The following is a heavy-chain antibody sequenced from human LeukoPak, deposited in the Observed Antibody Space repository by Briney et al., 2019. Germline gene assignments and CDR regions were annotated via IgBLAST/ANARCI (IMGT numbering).Heavy chain of an antibody. Sequence: KASETLSLTCTVSGGSISSGSYYWSWIRQPAGKGLEWIGRIYTSGSTSYNPSLKSRVTISVDTSKNQFSLKLSSVTAADTAVYYCARDLGQYSSGWSSGSDYWGQGTLVTVSS. V-gene: IGHV4-61*02. CDR3: ARDLGQYSSGWSSGSDY. CDR2: IYTSGST. J-gene: IGHJ4*02. CDR1: GGSISSGSYY. D-gene: IGHD6-19*01.